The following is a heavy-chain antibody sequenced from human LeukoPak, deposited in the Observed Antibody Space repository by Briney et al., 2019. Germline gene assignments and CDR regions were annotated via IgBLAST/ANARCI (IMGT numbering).Heavy chain of an antibody. CDR3: ASEHYYFWSGFYYYYYGMDV. J-gene: IGHJ6*02. CDR1: GFTFSSYW. V-gene: IGHV3-74*01. D-gene: IGHD3-3*01. CDR2: INSDGSST. Sequence: GGSLRLSCAASGFTFSSYWMHWVRHAPGKGQVWVSRINSDGSSTSYADSVKGRLTISRDNAKTTLYLQMNSLRAEDTAVYYCASEHYYFWSGFYYYYYGMDVWGQGTTVTVSS.